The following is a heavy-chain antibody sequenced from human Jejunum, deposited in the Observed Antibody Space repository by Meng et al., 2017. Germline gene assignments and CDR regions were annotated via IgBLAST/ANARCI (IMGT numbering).Heavy chain of an antibody. D-gene: IGHD2-8*01. Sequence: QVQLLEPGPGLVKPWGTLSLTCAVSGDSISSSYWWSWVRQSPGKGLEWIGEIYHSGTTNYNPSLKSRVTLSVDKSKNQFSLNLSSVTAADTAVYFCARDFEALNGVWGQGTLVTVSS. J-gene: IGHJ1*01. CDR1: GDSISSSYW. CDR2: IYHSGTT. V-gene: IGHV4-4*02. CDR3: ARDFEALNGV.